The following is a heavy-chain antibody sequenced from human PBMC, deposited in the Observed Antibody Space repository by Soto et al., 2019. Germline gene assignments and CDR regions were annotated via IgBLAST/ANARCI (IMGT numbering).Heavy chain of an antibody. Sequence: EVQLVESGGGLVQPGGSLRLSCAASGFTFSSYSMNWVRQAPGKGLEWVSYISSSSSTIYYADSVKGRFTISRDNAKNSLYLQMNSLRAEDTAVYYCARDSPFTILGVVTPYYFDYWGQGTLVTVSS. CDR2: ISSSSSTI. D-gene: IGHD3-3*01. CDR3: ARDSPFTILGVVTPYYFDY. J-gene: IGHJ4*02. CDR1: GFTFSSYS. V-gene: IGHV3-48*01.